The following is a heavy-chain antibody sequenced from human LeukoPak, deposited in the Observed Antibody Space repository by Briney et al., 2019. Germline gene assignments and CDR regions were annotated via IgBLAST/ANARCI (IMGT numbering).Heavy chain of an antibody. CDR1: GYTFTSYG. CDR3: ARAGGIPYDFGGTDAFDI. Sequence: GASVKVSCKASGYTFTSYGISWVRQASGQGLEWMGWISAYNGNTNYAQKLQGRVTMTTDTSTSTAYMELRSLRSDDTAVYYCARAGGIPYDFGGTDAFDIWGQGTMVTVSS. CDR2: ISAYNGNT. J-gene: IGHJ3*02. D-gene: IGHD3-3*01. V-gene: IGHV1-18*01.